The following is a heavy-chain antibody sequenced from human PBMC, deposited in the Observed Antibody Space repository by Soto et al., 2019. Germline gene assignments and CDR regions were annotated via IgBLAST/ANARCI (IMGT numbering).Heavy chain of an antibody. CDR1: GITFGTYW. J-gene: IGHJ4*02. D-gene: IGHD2-15*01. Sequence: GGSLRLSCAASGITFGTYWFHWVRQATGKGLLWVSQINHDESSANYADSVKGRFTISKDKARNTLYLEMSSLRAEDTAVYYCARVKGGSGAAGDPLDLWGQGTLVTVSS. CDR2: INHDESSA. V-gene: IGHV3-74*01. CDR3: ARVKGGSGAAGDPLDL.